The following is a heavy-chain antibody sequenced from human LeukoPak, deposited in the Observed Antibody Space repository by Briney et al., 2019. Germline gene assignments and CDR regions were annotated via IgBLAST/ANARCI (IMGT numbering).Heavy chain of an antibody. Sequence: GASVKVSCKASGFTFTSSAVQWVRQARGQRLEWIGWIVVGSGNTNYAQKFQERVTITRDMSTSTAYIELSSLRSEDTAVYYCAADGYCTNGVCYTRGNGYYYYMDVWGKGTTVTVSS. CDR2: IVVGSGNT. D-gene: IGHD2-8*01. J-gene: IGHJ6*03. V-gene: IGHV1-58*01. CDR1: GFTFTSSA. CDR3: AADGYCTNGVCYTRGNGYYYYMDV.